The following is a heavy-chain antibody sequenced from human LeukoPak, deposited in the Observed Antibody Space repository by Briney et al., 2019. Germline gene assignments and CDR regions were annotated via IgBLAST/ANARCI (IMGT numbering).Heavy chain of an antibody. CDR3: ARDLPYYYDSSGYYPTLGY. Sequence: PGGSLRLSCAASGFTFSNYGMHWVRQAPGKGLEWVAFIRYDGSNKYYADSVKGRFTISRDNSKNTLYLQMNSLRAEDTAVYYCARDLPYYYDSSGYYPTLGYWGQGTLVTVSS. CDR1: GFTFSNYG. D-gene: IGHD3-22*01. V-gene: IGHV3-30*02. CDR2: IRYDGSNK. J-gene: IGHJ4*02.